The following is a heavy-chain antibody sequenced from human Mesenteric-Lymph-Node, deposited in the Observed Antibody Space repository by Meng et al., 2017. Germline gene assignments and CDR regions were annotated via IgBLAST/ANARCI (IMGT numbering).Heavy chain of an antibody. Sequence: QLGQSGNEVKQPGASVKVSCRASGYSFSTYGMNWVPQAPGQGLEWMGWFNSYTGNETYVQGFTGRFVFSFDTSVSTEYLQISSLKAEDTAVYYCARVESSGYYYLFDYWGQGTLVTVSS. CDR3: ARVESSGYYYLFDY. CDR2: FNSYTGNE. J-gene: IGHJ4*02. D-gene: IGHD3-22*01. V-gene: IGHV7-81*01. CDR1: GYSFSTYG.